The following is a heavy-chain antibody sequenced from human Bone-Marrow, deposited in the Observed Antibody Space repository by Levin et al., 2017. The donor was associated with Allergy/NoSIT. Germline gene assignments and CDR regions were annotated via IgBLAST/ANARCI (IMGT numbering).Heavy chain of an antibody. CDR2: INQDGSTE. Sequence: SCAASGFIFSDYWMTWVRQAPGKGLEWVANINQDGSTEHYVDSVKGRFTISRDNAKNSLYLQMNSLRAEDTAFYYCARNTGDDWGQGTLVTVSS. CDR3: ARNTGDD. J-gene: IGHJ4*02. D-gene: IGHD1-1*01. CDR1: GFIFSDYW. V-gene: IGHV3-7*01.